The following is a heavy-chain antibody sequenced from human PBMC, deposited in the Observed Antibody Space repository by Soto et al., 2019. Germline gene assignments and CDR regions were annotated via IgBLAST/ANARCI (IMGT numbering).Heavy chain of an antibody. CDR2: ISYDGSNK. J-gene: IGHJ4*02. Sequence: QVQLVESGGGVVQPGRSLRLSCAASGFTFSSYAMHWVRQAPGKGLEWVAVISYDGSNKYYADSVKGRFTISRDNSKNXLXXKMNSLRAEDTAVYYCARDRGYCGGGSCYVYYFDYWGQGTLVTVSS. CDR1: GFTFSSYA. CDR3: ARDRGYCGGGSCYVYYFDY. V-gene: IGHV3-30-3*01. D-gene: IGHD2-15*01.